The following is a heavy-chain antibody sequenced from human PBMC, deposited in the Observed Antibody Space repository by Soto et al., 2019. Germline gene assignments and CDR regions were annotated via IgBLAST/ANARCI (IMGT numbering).Heavy chain of an antibody. CDR1: GGSFSGYY. V-gene: IGHV4-34*01. CDR3: ASLHSSGWYYFDY. CDR2: INHSGST. D-gene: IGHD6-19*01. J-gene: IGHJ4*02. Sequence: LSLTCAVYGGSFSGYYWSWIRQPPGKGLEWIGEINHSGSTNYNPSLKSRVTISVDTSKNQFSPKLSSVTAADTAVYYCASLHSSGWYYFDYWGQGTLVTVSS.